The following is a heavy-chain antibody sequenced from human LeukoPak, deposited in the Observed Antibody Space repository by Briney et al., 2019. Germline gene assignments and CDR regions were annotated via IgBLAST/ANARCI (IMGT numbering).Heavy chain of an antibody. Sequence: PGGSLRLSCAASGFTFSSYGMHWVRQAPGKGLEWVAFIRYDGSNKHYADSVKGRFTISRDNSKNTLYLQMNSLRAEDTAVYYCAKDLHCSSTSCGTGYWGQGTLVTVSS. J-gene: IGHJ4*02. CDR2: IRYDGSNK. CDR1: GFTFSSYG. CDR3: AKDLHCSSTSCGTGY. D-gene: IGHD2-2*01. V-gene: IGHV3-30*02.